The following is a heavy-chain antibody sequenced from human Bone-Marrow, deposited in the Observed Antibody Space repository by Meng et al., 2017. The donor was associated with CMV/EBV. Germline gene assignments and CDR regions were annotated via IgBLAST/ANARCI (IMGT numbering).Heavy chain of an antibody. D-gene: IGHD5-12*01. V-gene: IGHV1-2*02. CDR1: AYTFSAYY. J-gene: IGHJ5*02. CDR2: SNPVNGDT. CDR3: ATGSGHDGEVWFDP. Sequence: ASVKVSCKPSAYTFSAYYMHWVRQAPGRGLEWMGWSNPVNGDTKYAQKFQGRVTMTRDTSISTAYMELSSLTSDDKAVYYCATGSGHDGEVWFDPWGQGTLVTVSS.